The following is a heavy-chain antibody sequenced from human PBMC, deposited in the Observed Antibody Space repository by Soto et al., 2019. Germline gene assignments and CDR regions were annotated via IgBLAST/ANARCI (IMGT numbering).Heavy chain of an antibody. V-gene: IGHV3-30*18. Sequence: GGSLRLSCAASGFTFSSYGMHWVRQAPGKGLEWVAVISYDGSNKYYADSVKGRFTISRDNSKNTLYLQMNSLRAEDTAVYYCAKGLRYFDWFSPQAVYYYYYGMDVWGQGTTVT. CDR3: AKGLRYFDWFSPQAVYYYYYGMDV. CDR2: ISYDGSNK. J-gene: IGHJ6*02. D-gene: IGHD3-9*01. CDR1: GFTFSSYG.